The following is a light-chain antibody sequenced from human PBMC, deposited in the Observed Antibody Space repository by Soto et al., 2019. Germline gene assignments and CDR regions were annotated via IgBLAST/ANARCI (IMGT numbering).Light chain of an antibody. CDR2: GAS. CDR3: RQRHLWPIT. Sequence: DILWTQAPGSLSLSPGVRASVSRRISKSVSNNYLAWYQQKPGQAPRLLIYGASNRATGIPDRFSGSESGTDFPLTISILAPEVNPVYYCRQRHLWPITFGQGTRLEIK. J-gene: IGKJ5*01. V-gene: IGKV3-20*01. CDR1: KSVSNNY.